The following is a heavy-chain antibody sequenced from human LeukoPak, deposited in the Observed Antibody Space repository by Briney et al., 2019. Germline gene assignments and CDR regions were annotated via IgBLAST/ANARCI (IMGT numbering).Heavy chain of an antibody. CDR2: SYCSGST. D-gene: IGHD1-26*01. CDR1: GGSISSSSYY. J-gene: IGHJ3*02. Sequence: SETLSLTCTVSGGSISSSSYYWGWIRQPPGKGLEWIGSSYCSGSTYYNASRKSRVTICVDSSKNLFSLKLSSVTAADTAVYNCARWGQRGDAFDIWGQGTMVTVSP. CDR3: ARWGQRGDAFDI. V-gene: IGHV4-39*01.